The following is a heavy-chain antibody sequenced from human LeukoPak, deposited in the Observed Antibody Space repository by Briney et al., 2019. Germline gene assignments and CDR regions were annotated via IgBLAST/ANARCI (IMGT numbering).Heavy chain of an antibody. J-gene: IGHJ4*02. V-gene: IGHV3-74*01. D-gene: IGHD6-13*01. Sequence: PGGSLRLSCAASGFTFNHYWMHWVRQAPGKGLVWVSRINSDGTSTSYADSVKGRFTISRDNAKNMMYLQMNSLGAEDTALYYCARGTPGYSSSWSDSWGQGTLVTVSS. CDR2: INSDGTST. CDR1: GFTFNHYW. CDR3: ARGTPGYSSSWSDS.